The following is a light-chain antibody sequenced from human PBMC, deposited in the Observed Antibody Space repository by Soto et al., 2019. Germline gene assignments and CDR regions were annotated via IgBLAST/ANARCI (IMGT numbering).Light chain of an antibody. CDR1: SSDVGGYDY. CDR3: SSYSTTSTLV. V-gene: IGLV2-14*01. J-gene: IGLJ1*01. CDR2: EVN. Sequence: QSALAQPASVSGSPGQSVTISCTGASSDVGGYDYVSWYQQHPGKAPKLILYEVNIRPSGVSNHFSGSKSGNTASLIISGLQSDDEADYYCSSYSTTSTLVFGSGTKAPS.